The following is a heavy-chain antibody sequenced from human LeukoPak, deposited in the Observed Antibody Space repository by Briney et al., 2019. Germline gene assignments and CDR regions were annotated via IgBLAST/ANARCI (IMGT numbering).Heavy chain of an antibody. CDR3: ARGGSDWYADFDY. Sequence: PSETLSLTCTVSGGSISSYYWSWIRQPPGKGLEWIGYIYYSGSTKYNPSLKSRVTISVDTSKNQFSLKLSSVTAADTAVYYCARGGSDWYADFDYCGQGTLVTVSS. CDR1: GGSISSYY. CDR2: IYYSGST. D-gene: IGHD6-19*01. J-gene: IGHJ4*02. V-gene: IGHV4-59*01.